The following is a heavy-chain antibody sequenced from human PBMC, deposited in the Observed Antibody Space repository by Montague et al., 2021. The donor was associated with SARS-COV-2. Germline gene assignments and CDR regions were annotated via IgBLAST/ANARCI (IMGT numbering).Heavy chain of an antibody. CDR3: ARDFGYYYGSGSYPTFDY. D-gene: IGHD3-10*01. Sequence: ETLSLTCSVSGVSISSSGYYWGWVRQPPGKGLEWVSSISSSSSYIYYADSVKGRFTISRDNAKNSLYLQMNSLRAEDTAVYYCARDFGYYYGSGSYPTFDYWGQGTLVTVSS. J-gene: IGHJ4*02. V-gene: IGHV3-21*01. CDR2: ISSSSSYI. CDR1: GVSISSSGYY.